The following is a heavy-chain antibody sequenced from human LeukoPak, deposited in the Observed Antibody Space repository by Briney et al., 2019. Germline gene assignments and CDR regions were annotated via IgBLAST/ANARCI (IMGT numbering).Heavy chain of an antibody. CDR2: IFHSGKT. CDR3: ARGDIPDF. Sequence: SETLSLTCGVSGYSISIGYYWGWIRQSPGKGLEWIGSIFHSGKTYYNLSLKSRVTISVDTSKIQFSLKLASVTAADTAVYYCARGDIPDFWGQGTLVTVSS. J-gene: IGHJ4*02. D-gene: IGHD2-21*01. CDR1: GYSISIGYY. V-gene: IGHV4-38-2*01.